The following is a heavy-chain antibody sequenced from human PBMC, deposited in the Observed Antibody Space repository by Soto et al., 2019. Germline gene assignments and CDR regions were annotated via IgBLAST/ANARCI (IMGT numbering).Heavy chain of an antibody. CDR3: AKGELGSSGYYGEDAFDI. D-gene: IGHD3-22*01. V-gene: IGHV3-30*04. Sequence: PGGSLRLSCAASGFSISRSAMHWVRQAPGKGLEWVAVIAYDGSNRWYADSAKGRFTISRDNSKNTLYLQMNSLRAEDTAVYYCAKGELGSSGYYGEDAFDIWGQGTMVTVSS. J-gene: IGHJ3*02. CDR1: GFSISRSA. CDR2: IAYDGSNR.